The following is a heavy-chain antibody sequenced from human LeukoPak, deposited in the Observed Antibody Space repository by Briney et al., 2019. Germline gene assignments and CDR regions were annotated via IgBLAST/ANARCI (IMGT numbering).Heavy chain of an antibody. CDR2: IYTSGST. D-gene: IGHD3-16*01. Sequence: SETLSLTCTVSGYSISSGSYYWSWIRQPAGKGLEWIGRIYTSGSTNYNPSLKSRVTISVDTSKNQFSLKLSSVTAADTAVYYCARDLRHDAFDIWGQGTMVTVSS. J-gene: IGHJ3*02. V-gene: IGHV4-61*02. CDR3: ARDLRHDAFDI. CDR1: GYSISSGSYY.